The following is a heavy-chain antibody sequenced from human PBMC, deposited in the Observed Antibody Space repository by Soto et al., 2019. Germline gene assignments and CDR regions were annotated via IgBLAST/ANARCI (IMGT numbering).Heavy chain of an antibody. V-gene: IGHV4-61*01. Sequence: QVQLQESGPGLVKPSETLSLTCTVSGGSVSSGSYFWSWFRQPPGQGLEWLCYIYYPGSTNCNPYLKSRVTMSLDTSKNQFSLKLSSVTAADAAVYYCARDRAGTTASYNGMDVWGRGSTVTVSS. D-gene: IGHD1-7*01. CDR1: GGSVSSGSYF. CDR3: ARDRAGTTASYNGMDV. J-gene: IGHJ6*02. CDR2: IYYPGST.